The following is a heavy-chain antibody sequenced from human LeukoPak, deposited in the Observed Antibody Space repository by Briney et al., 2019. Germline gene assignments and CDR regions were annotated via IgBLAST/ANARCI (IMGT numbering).Heavy chain of an antibody. CDR3: AREMTSTYGTFDY. CDR2: IRYDGTNK. Sequence: GGSLRLSCAASGFTFSSYGMHWVRQAPGKGLEWVAFIRYDGTNKYYADSVKGRFTISRDNAKNSLYLQMNSLRAEDTAIYYCAREMTSTYGTFDYWGQGTLVTVSS. V-gene: IGHV3-30*02. D-gene: IGHD2-21*02. CDR1: GFTFSSYG. J-gene: IGHJ4*02.